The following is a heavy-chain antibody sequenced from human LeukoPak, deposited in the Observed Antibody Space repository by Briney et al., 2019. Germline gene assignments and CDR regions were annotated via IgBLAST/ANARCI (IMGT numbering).Heavy chain of an antibody. V-gene: IGHV3-23*01. Sequence: AGGSLRLSCAASGFTFSSFAVSWVRQAPGKGLEWVSAISGSGDRTDYADSVKGRFTISRDNSKSTLYLQMNSLRAEDTALYYCAPYTYYFDHWGQGTLVTVSS. CDR2: ISGSGDRT. D-gene: IGHD2-2*02. J-gene: IGHJ4*02. CDR3: APYTYYFDH. CDR1: GFTFSSFA.